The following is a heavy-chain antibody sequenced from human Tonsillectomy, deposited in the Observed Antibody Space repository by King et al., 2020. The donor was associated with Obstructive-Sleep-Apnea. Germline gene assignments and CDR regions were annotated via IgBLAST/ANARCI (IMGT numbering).Heavy chain of an antibody. CDR2: ISCSGGST. Sequence: VQLVESGGGLVQPGGSLRLSCAASGFTFSSYAMSWVRQAPGKGLEWVSAISCSGGSTYYADSVKGRLTISIDNSKNTLYLQMNSLRAEDTAVYYCAKSYYYGSGSYEAFRTTQIYYFDYWGQGTLVTVSS. D-gene: IGHD3-10*01. CDR1: GFTFSSYA. J-gene: IGHJ4*02. V-gene: IGHV3-23*04. CDR3: AKSYYYGSGSYEAFRTTQIYYFDY.